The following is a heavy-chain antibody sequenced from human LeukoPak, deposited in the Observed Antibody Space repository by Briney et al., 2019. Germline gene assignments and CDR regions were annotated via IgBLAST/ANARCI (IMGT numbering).Heavy chain of an antibody. CDR2: IIPIFGTA. CDR1: EGTFSSYA. CDR3: ARGVSPSYDILTGYYYYYYYMDV. Sequence: SVKVSCKASEGTFSSYAISWVRQAPGQGLEWMGGIIPIFGTANYAQKFQGRVTITTDESTSTAYMELSSLRSEDTAVYYCARGVSPSYDILTGYYYYYYYMDVWGKGTTVTVSS. D-gene: IGHD3-9*01. V-gene: IGHV1-69*05. J-gene: IGHJ6*03.